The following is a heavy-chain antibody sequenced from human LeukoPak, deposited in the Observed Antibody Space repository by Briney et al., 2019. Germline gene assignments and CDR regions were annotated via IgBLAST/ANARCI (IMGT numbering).Heavy chain of an antibody. CDR2: ISYDGSNK. CDR1: GFTFSSYA. V-gene: IGHV3-30-3*01. D-gene: IGHD3-16*02. Sequence: PGGSLRLSCAASGFTFSSYAMHWVRQAPSKGLEWVAVISYDGSNKYYADSVKGRFTISRDNSKNTLYLQMNSLRAEDTAVYYCTTAQTQHLGELSLWGFDYWGQGTLVTVSS. CDR3: TTAQTQHLGELSLWGFDY. J-gene: IGHJ4*02.